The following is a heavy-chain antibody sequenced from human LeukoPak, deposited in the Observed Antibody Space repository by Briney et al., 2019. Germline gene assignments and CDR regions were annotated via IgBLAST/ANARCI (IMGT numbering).Heavy chain of an antibody. J-gene: IGHJ4*02. CDR2: IYYSGST. V-gene: IGHV4-59*01. CDR1: GGSISSYY. D-gene: IGHD3-10*01. Sequence: SETLSLTCTVSGGSISSYYWRWIRQPPGKGLEWIGYIYYSGSTNYNPSLKSRVTISVDTSKNQFSLKLSSVTAADTAVYYCARSTDHYYGSGSIGYWGLGTLVTVSS. CDR3: ARSTDHYYGSGSIGY.